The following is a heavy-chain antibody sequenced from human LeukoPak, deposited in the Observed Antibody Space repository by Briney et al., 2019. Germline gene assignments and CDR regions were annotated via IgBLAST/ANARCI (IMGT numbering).Heavy chain of an antibody. Sequence: GGSLRLSCAPPGYTSTSYSMNWVRQAPGKGLEWVSYISSSSSTIYYADSVKGRFTISRDNAKNSLYLQMNSLRDEDTAVYYCAREGVDAFDIWGQGRMVTVSS. J-gene: IGHJ3*02. CDR2: ISSSSSTI. CDR3: AREGVDAFDI. CDR1: GYTSTSYS. V-gene: IGHV3-48*02. D-gene: IGHD3-10*01.